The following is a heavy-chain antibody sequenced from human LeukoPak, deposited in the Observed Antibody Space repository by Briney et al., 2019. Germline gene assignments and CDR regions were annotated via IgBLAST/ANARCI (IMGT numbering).Heavy chain of an antibody. Sequence: GGSLRLSCAASGFTFSSYAMHWVRQAPGKGLEYVSAISSNGGSTYYANSVKGRFTISRDNSKNTLYLQMGSLRAEDMAVYYCARDLYGSGSFPATTVGYWGQGTLVTVSS. CDR2: ISSNGGST. J-gene: IGHJ4*02. CDR1: GFTFSSYA. CDR3: ARDLYGSGSFPATTVGY. V-gene: IGHV3-64*01. D-gene: IGHD3-10*01.